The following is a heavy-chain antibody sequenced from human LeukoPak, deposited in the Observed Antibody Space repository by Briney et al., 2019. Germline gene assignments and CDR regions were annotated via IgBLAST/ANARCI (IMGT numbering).Heavy chain of an antibody. CDR1: GGSFSGYY. J-gene: IGHJ4*02. V-gene: IGHV4-34*01. CDR2: INHSGST. Sequence: SETLPLTCAVYGGSFSGYYWSWIRQPPGKGLEWIGEINHSGSTNYNPSLKSRVTISVDTSKNQFSLNLKSVTPEDTAVYYCARNLIPEQLVLNFWGQGTLVTVSS. D-gene: IGHD6-13*01. CDR3: ARNLIPEQLVLNF.